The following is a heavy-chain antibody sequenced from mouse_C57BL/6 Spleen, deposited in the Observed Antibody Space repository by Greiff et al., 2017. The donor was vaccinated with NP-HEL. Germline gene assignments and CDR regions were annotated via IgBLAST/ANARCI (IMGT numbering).Heavy chain of an antibody. CDR2: ISSGSSTI. CDR3: AKRGGNYYFDY. V-gene: IGHV5-17*01. D-gene: IGHD2-1*01. J-gene: IGHJ2*01. Sequence: EVHLVESGGGLVKPGGSLKLSCAASGFTFSDYGMHWVRQAPEKGLEWVAYISSGSSTIYYADTVKGRFTISRDNAKNTLFLQMTSLRSEDTARYYCAKRGGNYYFDYWGQGTTLTVSS. CDR1: GFTFSDYG.